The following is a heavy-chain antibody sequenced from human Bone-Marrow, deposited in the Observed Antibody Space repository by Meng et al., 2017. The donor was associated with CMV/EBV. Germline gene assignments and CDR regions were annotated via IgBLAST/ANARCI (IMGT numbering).Heavy chain of an antibody. J-gene: IGHJ5*02. CDR3: ARVESLGVVVPAAISPWFAP. Sequence: LRLSCTVSGGSISSGGYYWSWIRQPPGKGLEWIGYIYYSGSTNYNPSLKSRVTISVDTSKNQFSLKLSSVTAADTAVYYCARVESLGVVVPAAISPWFAPWGQGRRVTVSS. CDR1: GGSISSGGYY. CDR2: IYYSGST. D-gene: IGHD2-2*01. V-gene: IGHV4-61*08.